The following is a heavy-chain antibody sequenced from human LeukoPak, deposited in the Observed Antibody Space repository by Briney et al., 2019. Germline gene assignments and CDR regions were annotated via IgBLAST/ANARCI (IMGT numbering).Heavy chain of an antibody. Sequence: GESLKISCKGSGYTLSSYWIGWVRQMPGKGLEWMGIIYPGDSDTRYSPSLQGQVTISVDTSIGAAYLQWSSLKASDTAIYYCARQNDFRLDYWGQGTLVTVSS. CDR3: ARQNDFRLDY. CDR1: GYTLSSYW. CDR2: IYPGDSDT. D-gene: IGHD3-3*01. V-gene: IGHV5-51*01. J-gene: IGHJ4*02.